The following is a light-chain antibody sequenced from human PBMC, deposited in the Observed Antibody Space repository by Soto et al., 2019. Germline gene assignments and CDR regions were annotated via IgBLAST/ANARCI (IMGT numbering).Light chain of an antibody. CDR1: ESVSTN. J-gene: IGKJ4*01. Sequence: EIDMTQSPATLSLAPGERVTLSCRASESVSTNLAWYQQKAGQAPRLLIYGASSRATGIPDRFSGSASGTEFTLTISSLQPDDFATYYCQQYDNYPLTFGGGTKVDIK. CDR3: QQYDNYPLT. V-gene: IGKV3D-15*01. CDR2: GAS.